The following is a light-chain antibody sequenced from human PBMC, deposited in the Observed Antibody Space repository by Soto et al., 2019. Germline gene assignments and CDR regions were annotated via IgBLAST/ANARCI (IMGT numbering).Light chain of an antibody. V-gene: IGKV1-27*01. J-gene: IGKJ1*01. Sequence: DIQMTQSPSSLSASVGDRVTITCRASQGISNYLAWYQQRPGKVPKLLLYAASTLQSGGPSRFSGSGSGTDFTLTISSLQPEDGATYYCQKYNSAPWTFGQGTKVEIK. CDR3: QKYNSAPWT. CDR1: QGISNY. CDR2: AAS.